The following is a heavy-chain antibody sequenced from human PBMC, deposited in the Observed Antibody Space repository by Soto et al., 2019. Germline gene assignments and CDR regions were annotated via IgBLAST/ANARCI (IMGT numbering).Heavy chain of an antibody. Sequence: QVQLVESGGGVVQPGMSLRLSCAASGFTFSSYGMHWVRQAPGKGLEWVAVIWYDGSNKYYADSVKGRFTISRDNSKNTLYLQMNSLRAEDTAVYYCARDGSSWYRRVSWFDPWGQGTLVTVSS. CDR2: IWYDGSNK. D-gene: IGHD6-13*01. V-gene: IGHV3-33*01. CDR1: GFTFSSYG. CDR3: ARDGSSWYRRVSWFDP. J-gene: IGHJ5*02.